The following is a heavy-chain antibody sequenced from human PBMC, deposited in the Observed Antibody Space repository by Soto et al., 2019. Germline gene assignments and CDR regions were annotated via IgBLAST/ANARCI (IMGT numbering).Heavy chain of an antibody. CDR3: ARGRAVVVVAATRSDYYYYMDV. V-gene: IGHV3-74*01. CDR1: GFTFSSYW. CDR2: INSDGSST. J-gene: IGHJ6*03. Sequence: GGSLRLSCAASGFTFSSYWMHWVRQAPGKGLVWVSRINSDGSSTSYADSVKGRFTISRDNAKNTLYLQMNSLRAEDTAVYYCARGRAVVVVAATRSDYYYYMDVWGKGTTVTVSS. D-gene: IGHD2-15*01.